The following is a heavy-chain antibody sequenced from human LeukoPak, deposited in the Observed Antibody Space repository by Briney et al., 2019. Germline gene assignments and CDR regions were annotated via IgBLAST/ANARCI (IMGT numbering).Heavy chain of an antibody. V-gene: IGHV3-21*01. CDR1: GFTFSSYS. Sequence: GGSLRLSCAASGFTFSSYSMNWVRQAPGKGLEWVSSISSSSSYIYYADSVKGRFTISRDNAKNSLYPQMNSLRAEDTAVYYCARDPGMVPPDYWGQGTLVTVSS. J-gene: IGHJ4*02. CDR2: ISSSSSYI. D-gene: IGHD3-10*01. CDR3: ARDPGMVPPDY.